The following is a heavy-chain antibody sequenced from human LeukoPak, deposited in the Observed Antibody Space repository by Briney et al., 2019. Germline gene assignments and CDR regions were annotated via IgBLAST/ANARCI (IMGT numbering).Heavy chain of an antibody. Sequence: GGSLRLSCAGSGFTFSRYWMSWVRQGPAKGLEWVASIKEDGSERYYVDAVKGRLTTSRDNAKNSLYLQMNSLRADDAAVYYCVRDNRGQRDAFDIWGQGTMVTVSA. CDR1: GFTFSRYW. CDR2: IKEDGSER. D-gene: IGHD1-14*01. CDR3: VRDNRGQRDAFDI. V-gene: IGHV3-7*05. J-gene: IGHJ3*02.